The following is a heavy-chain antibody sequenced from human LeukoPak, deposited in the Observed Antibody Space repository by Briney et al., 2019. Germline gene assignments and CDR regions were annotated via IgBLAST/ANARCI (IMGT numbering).Heavy chain of an antibody. CDR3: AKYSSSFTGAIDP. J-gene: IGHJ5*02. V-gene: IGHV1-2*02. CDR1: GYTFTSYA. CDR2: INPNSGGT. Sequence: GASVKVSCKASGYTFTSYAMHRVRQAPGQGLEWMGWINPNSGGTNYAQKFQGRVTMTRDTSISTAYMDLSRLRSDDTAVYYCAKYSSSFTGAIDPWGQGTLVTVSS. D-gene: IGHD6-6*01.